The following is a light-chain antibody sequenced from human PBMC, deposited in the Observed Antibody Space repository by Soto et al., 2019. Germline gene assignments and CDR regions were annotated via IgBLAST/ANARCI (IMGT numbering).Light chain of an antibody. CDR1: SSNIGAGYD. V-gene: IGLV1-40*01. CDR3: QSYDSSLSHV. Sequence: QSVLTQPPSVSGAPGQRVTISCTGSSSNIGAGYDVHWYQQLPGTVPKLLIYGNSNRPSGVPDRFSGSKSGTSASLAITGLQAEDEADYYCQSYDSSLSHVSGTGTKLTVL. CDR2: GNS. J-gene: IGLJ1*01.